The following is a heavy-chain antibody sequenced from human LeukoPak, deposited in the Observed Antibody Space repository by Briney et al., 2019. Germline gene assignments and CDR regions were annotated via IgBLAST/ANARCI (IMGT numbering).Heavy chain of an antibody. V-gene: IGHV3-33*01. CDR2: IWYDGSNK. Sequence: GGSLRLSCAASGFTFSSYGMHWVRQAPGKGLEWVAVIWYDGSNKYYVDSVKGRFTISRDNSKDTLSLQMNSLRAEDTAVYYCARDLEEAGKAFDYWGQGTLVTVSS. J-gene: IGHJ4*02. CDR3: ARDLEEAGKAFDY. CDR1: GFTFSSYG. D-gene: IGHD6-13*01.